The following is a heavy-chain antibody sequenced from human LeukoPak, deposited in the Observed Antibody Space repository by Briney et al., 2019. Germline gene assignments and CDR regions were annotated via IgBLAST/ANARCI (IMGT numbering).Heavy chain of an antibody. D-gene: IGHD1-14*01. V-gene: IGHV3-53*01. CDR2: IYAGGST. Sequence: PGGSLRLSCAASGFTVSSKFMSWVRQAPGKGLEWVSVIYAGGSTYYADSVKGRFTISRDNSKNTLYLQMNSLRAEDTAVYYCARAPATEPDDYWGQGTLVTVSS. CDR3: ARAPATEPDDY. J-gene: IGHJ4*02. CDR1: GFTVSSKF.